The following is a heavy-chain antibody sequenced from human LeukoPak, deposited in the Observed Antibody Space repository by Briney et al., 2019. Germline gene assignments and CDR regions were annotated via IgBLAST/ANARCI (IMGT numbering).Heavy chain of an antibody. Sequence: SETLSLTCTVSGGSISSYYWSWIRQPPGKGLEWIGYIYYSGSTNYNPSLKSRVTTSVDTSKNQFSLKLSSVTAADTAVYYCARVATGEDWFDPWGQGTLVTVSS. CDR1: GGSISSYY. D-gene: IGHD7-27*01. V-gene: IGHV4-59*08. J-gene: IGHJ5*02. CDR3: ARVATGEDWFDP. CDR2: IYYSGST.